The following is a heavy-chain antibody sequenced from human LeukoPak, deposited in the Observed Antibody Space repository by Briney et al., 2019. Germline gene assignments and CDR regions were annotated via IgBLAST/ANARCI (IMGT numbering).Heavy chain of an antibody. D-gene: IGHD2-15*01. V-gene: IGHV3-53*01. CDR2: ISSGGNT. CDR3: ARRAGEYSHPYDY. J-gene: IGHJ4*02. CDR1: GFIVSSNS. Sequence: GGSLRLSCKVSGFIVSSNSWSWVRQAPGKGLEWVSFISSGGNTDHSDSVKGRFTISRDNSKNTLYLQMNSLRAEDTAIYYCARRAGEYSHPYDYWGQGTLVTVSS.